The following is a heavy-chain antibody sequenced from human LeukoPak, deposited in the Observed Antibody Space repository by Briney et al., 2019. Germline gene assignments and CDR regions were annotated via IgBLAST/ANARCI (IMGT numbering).Heavy chain of an antibody. CDR1: GFTFSSYA. CDR2: ISGSGGST. Sequence: PGGSLRLSCAASGFTFSSYAMSWVRQAPGKGLEWVSAISGSGGSTYYADSVKGRFTISRDNSKNTLYLQMNSLRAEDTAVYCCAKEDGSGSYYNNWFDPWGQGTLVTVSS. CDR3: AKEDGSGSYYNNWFDP. D-gene: IGHD3-10*01. J-gene: IGHJ5*02. V-gene: IGHV3-23*01.